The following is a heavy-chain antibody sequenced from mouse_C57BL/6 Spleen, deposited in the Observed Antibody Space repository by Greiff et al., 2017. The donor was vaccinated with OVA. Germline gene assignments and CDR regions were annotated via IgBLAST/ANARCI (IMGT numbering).Heavy chain of an antibody. V-gene: IGHV1-69*01. D-gene: IGHD2-1*01. CDR1: GYTFTSYW. J-gene: IGHJ4*01. CDR3: ARRDGNYGYYAMDY. CDR2: IDPSDSYT. Sequence: QVQLQQSGAELVMPGASVKLSCKASGYTFTSYWMHWVKQRPGQGLEWIGEIDPSDSYTNYNQKFKGKATLTVDKSSSTADMQLSSLTSEDSAVYYCARRDGNYGYYAMDYWGQGTSVTVSS.